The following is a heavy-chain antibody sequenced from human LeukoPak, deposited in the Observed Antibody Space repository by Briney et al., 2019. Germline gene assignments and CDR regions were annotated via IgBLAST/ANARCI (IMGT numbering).Heavy chain of an antibody. CDR3: ARDNWVDC. Sequence: CPRLSSAASGFTFSVNSMQRVREAPGKGLEWVAVISNDRSNIYYADSVKGRFTISRDNSKNTLYLQMNSLRVEDTAIYYCARDNWVDCWGQGTLVTVSS. CDR1: GFTFSVNS. V-gene: IGHV3-30*03. CDR2: ISNDRSNI. J-gene: IGHJ5*01.